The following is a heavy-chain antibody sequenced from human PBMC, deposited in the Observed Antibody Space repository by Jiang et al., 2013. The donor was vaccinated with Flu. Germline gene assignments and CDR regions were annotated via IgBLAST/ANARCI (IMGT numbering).Heavy chain of an antibody. J-gene: IGHJ4*02. CDR1: GGSITTYY. V-gene: IGHV4-59*01. D-gene: IGHD4-11*01. CDR2: TYYSRST. CDR3: ARPFSYSNDLGY. Sequence: GLVKPSETLSLTCTVSGGSITTYYWSWIRQAPGKGLEWIGNTYYSRSTNYNPSLKSRVTISLDTSKNQFSLKLSSVTAADTAVYYCARPFSYSNDLGYWGQGTLVTVSS.